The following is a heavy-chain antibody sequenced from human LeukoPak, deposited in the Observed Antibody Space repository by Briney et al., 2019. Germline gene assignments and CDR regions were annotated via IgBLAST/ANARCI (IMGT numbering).Heavy chain of an antibody. Sequence: PGGSLRLSCVASGFTFSTYGMSWVRQAPGKGLEWVSAITGSGGSTYYADSVKGRFTISRDNSKNTLYLQMNSLRAEDTAVYYCAKGYAVRGVRFDYWGQGTLVTVSS. J-gene: IGHJ4*02. CDR1: GFTFSTYG. CDR2: ITGSGGST. V-gene: IGHV3-23*01. D-gene: IGHD3-10*01. CDR3: AKGYAVRGVRFDY.